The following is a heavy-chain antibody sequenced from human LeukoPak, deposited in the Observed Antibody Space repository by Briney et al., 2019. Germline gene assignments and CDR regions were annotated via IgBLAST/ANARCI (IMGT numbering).Heavy chain of an antibody. Sequence: GGSLRLSCAASGFTFSSYTMSWVRQAPGKGLEWVSAISGSGGSTYYADSVKGRFTISGDNSKNTLYLQMNSLRAEDTAVYYCAKEPRDIVVVPAARGAFDYLGQGTLVTVSS. CDR3: AKEPRDIVVVPAARGAFDY. J-gene: IGHJ4*02. D-gene: IGHD2-2*01. CDR1: GFTFSSYT. CDR2: ISGSGGST. V-gene: IGHV3-23*01.